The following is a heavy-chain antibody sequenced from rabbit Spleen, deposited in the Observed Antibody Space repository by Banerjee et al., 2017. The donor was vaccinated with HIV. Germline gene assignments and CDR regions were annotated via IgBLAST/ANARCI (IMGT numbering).Heavy chain of an antibody. Sequence: QEQLEESGGGLVKPEGSLTLTCKASGVSFNDKDVMCWVRQAPGKGLEWIACINAVTGKAVYASWVNGRFTFSSDNAQNTVDLQMNSLTAADTATYFCARARDTYDDVGDYARLDLWGPGTLVTVS. D-gene: IGHD2-1*01. V-gene: IGHV1S45*01. CDR2: INAVTGKA. J-gene: IGHJ3*01. CDR1: GVSFNDKDV. CDR3: ARARDTYDDVGDYARLDL.